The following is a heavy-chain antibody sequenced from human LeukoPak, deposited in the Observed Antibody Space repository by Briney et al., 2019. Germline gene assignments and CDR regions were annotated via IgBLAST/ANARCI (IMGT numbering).Heavy chain of an antibody. CDR3: AREELELRYFDY. Sequence: PSETLSLTCTVSGYSISSGYYWGWIRQPPGKGLEWIGSIYHSGSTYYNPSLKSRVTISVDTSKNQFSLKLSSVAAADTAVYYCAREELELRYFDYWGQGTLVTVSS. V-gene: IGHV4-38-2*02. CDR2: IYHSGST. J-gene: IGHJ4*02. D-gene: IGHD1-7*01. CDR1: GYSISSGYY.